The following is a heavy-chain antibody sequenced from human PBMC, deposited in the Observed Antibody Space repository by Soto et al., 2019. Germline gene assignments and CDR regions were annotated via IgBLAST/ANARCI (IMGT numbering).Heavy chain of an antibody. J-gene: IGHJ6*02. Sequence: SETLSLTCTVSGGSISSYYWSWIRQPPGKGLEWIGYIYYSGSTNYNPSLKSRVAISVDTSKNQFSLKLSSVTAADTAVYYCARTWRYSYGSLLGSPNYYGMDVWGQGTTVTVSS. D-gene: IGHD5-18*01. CDR1: GGSISSYY. CDR2: IYYSGST. CDR3: ARTWRYSYGSLLGSPNYYGMDV. V-gene: IGHV4-59*01.